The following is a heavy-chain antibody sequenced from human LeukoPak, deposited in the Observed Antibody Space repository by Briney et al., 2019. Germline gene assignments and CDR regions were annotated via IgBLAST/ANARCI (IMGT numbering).Heavy chain of an antibody. CDR1: GYTFTGYY. V-gene: IGHV1-2*02. D-gene: IGHD3-3*01. J-gene: IGHJ4*02. CDR3: ARDPYDFWSGPDPDY. Sequence: ASVKVSCKASGYTFTGYYMHWVRQAPGQGLEWMGWINPNSGGTNYAQKFQGRVTMTRDTSISTAYMELSRLRSDDTAAYYCARDPYDFWSGPDPDYWGQGTLVTVSS. CDR2: INPNSGGT.